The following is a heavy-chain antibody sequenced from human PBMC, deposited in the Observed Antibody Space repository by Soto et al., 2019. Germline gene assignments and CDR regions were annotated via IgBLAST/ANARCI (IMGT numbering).Heavy chain of an antibody. Sequence: QVQLVQSGGEVKKPGASVKVSCKASGYSFTSYGLSWVRQAPGQGLEWMGGMSTYNGNTNYEKKFQGRVTMTSDTSTSTAYMELRSLRFDDTAVYYCAREPAGNTADHLGQGTLVTVSS. CDR3: AREPAGNTADH. J-gene: IGHJ4*02. CDR1: GYSFTSYG. CDR2: MSTYNGNT. V-gene: IGHV1-18*04. D-gene: IGHD5-18*01.